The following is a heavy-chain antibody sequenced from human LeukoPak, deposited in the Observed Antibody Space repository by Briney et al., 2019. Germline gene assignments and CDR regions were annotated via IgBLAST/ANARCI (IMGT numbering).Heavy chain of an antibody. V-gene: IGHV3-48*01. CDR2: ISSNSDVK. J-gene: IGHJ3*02. CDR3: VVRGTFDI. CDR1: GFTFSSSG. Sequence: GGSLRLSFAASGFTFSSSGMDWVRQAPGKGLEWVSYISSNSDVKYYADSVRGRFTISRDNAENSLYLQLNSLRAEDTAVYYGVVRGTFDIWGQGTTVTVSS. D-gene: IGHD3-3*01.